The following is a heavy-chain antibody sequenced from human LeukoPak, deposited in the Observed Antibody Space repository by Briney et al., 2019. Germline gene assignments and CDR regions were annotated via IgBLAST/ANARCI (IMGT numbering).Heavy chain of an antibody. V-gene: IGHV4-59*08. CDR3: ARHYYDSSGPMEDAFDI. CDR2: MYYSGST. J-gene: IGHJ3*02. D-gene: IGHD3-22*01. Sequence: QPSETLSLTCTVSGGSISSYYWSWIRQPPGKGLEWIGYMYYSGSTNYNPSLKSRVTISVDTSKNQFSLKLSSVPAADTAVYYCARHYYDSSGPMEDAFDIWGQGTMVTVSS. CDR1: GGSISSYY.